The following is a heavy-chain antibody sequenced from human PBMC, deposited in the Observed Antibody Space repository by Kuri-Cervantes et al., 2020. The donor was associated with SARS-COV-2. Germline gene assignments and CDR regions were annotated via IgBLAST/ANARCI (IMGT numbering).Heavy chain of an antibody. CDR2: ISYSGSS. V-gene: IGHV4-39*07. D-gene: IGHD2-8*01. J-gene: IGHJ4*02. CDR3: ARSSPNGAAQFDY. Sequence: SETLSLTCTVSGGSISSSSNDWGWVRQSPGKGLGWIGSISYSGSSNSNPSLKSRVTISVDTSKNQFSLKLNSVTAADTAVYYCARSSPNGAAQFDYWGQGTLVTVSS. CDR1: GGSISSSSND.